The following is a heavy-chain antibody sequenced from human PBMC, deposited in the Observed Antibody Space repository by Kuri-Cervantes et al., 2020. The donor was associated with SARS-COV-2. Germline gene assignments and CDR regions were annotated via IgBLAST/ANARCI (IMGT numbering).Heavy chain of an antibody. Sequence: SVKVSCKASGGTFSSYAITWVRQAPGRGLEWMGRIIPLFGTTIYAEKFRGRVTLTADRSINTAYMELSSLRSEDTAVYYCARPYCSITTCYDGTFDSWGQGTLVTVSS. J-gene: IGHJ4*02. V-gene: IGHV1-69*06. CDR2: IIPLFGTT. CDR3: ARPYCSITTCYDGTFDS. CDR1: GGTFSSYA. D-gene: IGHD2-2*01.